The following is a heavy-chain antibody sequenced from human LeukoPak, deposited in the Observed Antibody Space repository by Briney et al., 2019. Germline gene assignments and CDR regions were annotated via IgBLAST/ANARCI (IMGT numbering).Heavy chain of an antibody. CDR3: ARYHSGYYFDY. Sequence: SDTLSLTCTVSGGSISSGSYYWSWIRQPAGKGLEWIGRIYTSGSTNYNPSLKSRVTISVDTSKNQFSLKLSSVTAADTAVYYCARYHSGYYFDYWGQGTLVAVSS. V-gene: IGHV4-61*02. CDR2: IYTSGST. CDR1: GGSISSGSYY. J-gene: IGHJ4*02. D-gene: IGHD3-22*01.